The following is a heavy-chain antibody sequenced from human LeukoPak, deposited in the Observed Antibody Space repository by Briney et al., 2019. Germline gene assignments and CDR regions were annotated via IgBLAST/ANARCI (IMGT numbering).Heavy chain of an antibody. CDR2: ISDSSADI. Sequence: GGSLRLSCAASGFTFSFYSMHWVRQAPVKGLEWVTPISDSSADIKYADSVKGRFTSSRDNAENSLYLQMNTLRADDTAVYYCARARYHYDNTGHSYWYFDLWGRGTLVTVSS. V-gene: IGHV3-21*01. CDR3: ARARYHYDNTGHSYWYFDL. CDR1: GFTFSFYS. D-gene: IGHD3-22*01. J-gene: IGHJ2*01.